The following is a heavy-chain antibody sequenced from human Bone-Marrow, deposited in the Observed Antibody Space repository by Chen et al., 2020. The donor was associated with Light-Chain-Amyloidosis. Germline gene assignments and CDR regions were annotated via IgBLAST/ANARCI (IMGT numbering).Heavy chain of an antibody. V-gene: IGHV3-30*04. CDR3: ARTLRYGHQVYFDY. J-gene: IGHJ4*02. CDR2: ISFDG. D-gene: IGHD3-9*01. Sequence: QVQLVESGGGVVQPGRSLRLSCVASGFPFSSHAMHWVRQAPGRGLEWVAVISFDGRADSVQGRFTVSRDNSKSTLYLQMDSLRPDDTAVYYCARTLRYGHQVYFDYWGQGTLVTVSS. CDR1: GFPFSSHA.